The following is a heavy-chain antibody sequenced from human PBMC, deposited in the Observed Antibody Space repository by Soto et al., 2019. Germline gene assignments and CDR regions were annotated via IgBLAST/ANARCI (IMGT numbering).Heavy chain of an antibody. Sequence: ASVKVSCKASGYTFTTYAMHWVRQAPGQRLEWMGWINAGNGNTKYSQNFQGRVTITRDTSANTAYMELSGLRSEGTAVYYCAFVWVGYYFPYCGHVPLVTVFS. CDR3: AFVWVGYYFPY. D-gene: IGHD1-26*01. J-gene: IGHJ4*01. CDR2: INAGNGNT. V-gene: IGHV1-3*01. CDR1: GYTFTTYA.